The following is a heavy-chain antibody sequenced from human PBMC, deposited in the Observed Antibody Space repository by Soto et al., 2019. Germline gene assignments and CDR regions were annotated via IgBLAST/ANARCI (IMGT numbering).Heavy chain of an antibody. V-gene: IGHV3-30*18. Sequence: PGGSLRLSCAASGFTFSSYGMHWVRQAPGKGLEWVAVISYDGSNKYYADSVKGRFTISRDNSKNTLYLQMNSLRAEDTAVYYCAKDTWSSGWSSNYYYYGMDVWGQGTTVTVSS. D-gene: IGHD6-19*01. CDR1: GFTFSSYG. J-gene: IGHJ6*02. CDR2: ISYDGSNK. CDR3: AKDTWSSGWSSNYYYYGMDV.